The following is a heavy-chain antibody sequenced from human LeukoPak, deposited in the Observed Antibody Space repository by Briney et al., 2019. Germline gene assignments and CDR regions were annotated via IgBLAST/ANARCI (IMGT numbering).Heavy chain of an antibody. CDR2: TSSSSSYI. V-gene: IGHV3-21*01. J-gene: IGHJ4*02. CDR3: ARDRYDILTGYYSDY. CDR1: GFTFSSYS. D-gene: IGHD3-9*01. Sequence: GGSLRLSCAASGFTFSSYSMNWVRQAPGKGLDWVSSTSSSSSYIYYADSVKGRFTISRDNAKNSLYLQMNSLRAEDTAVYYCARDRYDILTGYYSDYWGQGTLVTVSS.